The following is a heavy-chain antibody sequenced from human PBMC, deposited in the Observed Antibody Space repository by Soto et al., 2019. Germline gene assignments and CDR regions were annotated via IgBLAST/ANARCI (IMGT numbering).Heavy chain of an antibody. Sequence: TLVNPTQTLTLTCTFSGFSLSTSGMRVSWIRQPPGKALEWLARIDWDDDKFYNTSLKTRLTISKDSSKNQVVLTMTNMDPVDTATYYCARMFHCSGGTCPFDCWGQGALVTVSS. CDR2: IDWDDDK. V-gene: IGHV2-70*04. D-gene: IGHD2-15*01. J-gene: IGHJ4*02. CDR1: GFSLSTSGMR. CDR3: ARMFHCSGGTCPFDC.